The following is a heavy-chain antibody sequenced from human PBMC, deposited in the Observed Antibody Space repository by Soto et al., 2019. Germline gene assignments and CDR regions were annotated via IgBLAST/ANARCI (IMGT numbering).Heavy chain of an antibody. CDR2: ISAYNGNT. J-gene: IGHJ6*02. V-gene: IGHV1-18*01. CDR3: ARDSDPGFDFWSGYPRSYGMDV. CDR1: GYTFTSYG. Sequence: ASVKVSCKASGYTFTSYGISWVRQAPGQGLEWMGWISAYNGNTNYAQKLQGRVTMTTDTSTSTAYMELRSLRSDDTAVYYCARDSDPGFDFWSGYPRSYGMDVWGQGTTVTVS. D-gene: IGHD3-3*01.